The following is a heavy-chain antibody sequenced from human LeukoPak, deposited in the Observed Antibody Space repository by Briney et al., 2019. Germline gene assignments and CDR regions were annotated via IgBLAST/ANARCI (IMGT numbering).Heavy chain of an antibody. CDR1: GDTFSRYA. D-gene: IGHD5-18*01. Sequence: ASVKVSCQASGDTFSRYAISWVRQVPGQGLEWMGRIIPILDTTHYAQKFEGRVTITADESTSTAYMDMSSLRSEDTAVYYCARDLRGYSYGGFDYWGQGTPVTVSS. CDR3: ARDLRGYSYGGFDY. V-gene: IGHV1-69*11. CDR2: IIPILDTT. J-gene: IGHJ4*02.